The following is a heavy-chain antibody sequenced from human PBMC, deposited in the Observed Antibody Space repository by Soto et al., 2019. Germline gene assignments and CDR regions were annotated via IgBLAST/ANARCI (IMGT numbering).Heavy chain of an antibody. J-gene: IGHJ3*02. D-gene: IGHD6-6*01. CDR3: ARYLSSQNAFDI. CDR2: ISSSGSTI. CDR1: GFTFSDYY. Sequence: QVQLVESGGGLVQPGGSLRLSCAASGFTFSDYYMSWIRQAPGKGLEWVSYISSSGSTIYYADSVKVRFTISRDNAKNSLYLQMIRLGAEDTAVYYCARYLSSQNAFDIWGQGTMVTVSS. V-gene: IGHV3-11*01.